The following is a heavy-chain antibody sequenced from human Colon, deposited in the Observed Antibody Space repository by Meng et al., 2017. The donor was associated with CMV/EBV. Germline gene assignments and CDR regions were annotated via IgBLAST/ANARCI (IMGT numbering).Heavy chain of an antibody. J-gene: IGHJ3*01. CDR1: GYTFAAYF. V-gene: IGHV1-2*02. Sequence: ASVKVSCKASGYTFAAYFVHWVRQAPGQGLEWMGWLTPNSGATNYAQKFKGRVTMTSDTSTSTAYLELASLTSDDTALYFCVRTHCGGGTCYSPDDAFDVWGQGTMATVSS. CDR2: LTPNSGAT. CDR3: VRTHCGGGTCYSPDDAFDV. D-gene: IGHD2-21*02.